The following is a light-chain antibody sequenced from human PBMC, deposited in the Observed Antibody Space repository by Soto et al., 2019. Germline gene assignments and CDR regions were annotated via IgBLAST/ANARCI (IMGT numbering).Light chain of an antibody. CDR2: LNSDGSH. Sequence: QLVLTQSPSASASLGASVKLTCTLSSGHSSYAIAWHQQQPEKGPRYLMKLNSDGSHSKGDGISDRFSGPSSGAERYLTISSLQSEDEADFYCQTWGTGIVVFGGGTKLTVL. CDR1: SGHSSYA. J-gene: IGLJ2*01. CDR3: QTWGTGIVV. V-gene: IGLV4-69*01.